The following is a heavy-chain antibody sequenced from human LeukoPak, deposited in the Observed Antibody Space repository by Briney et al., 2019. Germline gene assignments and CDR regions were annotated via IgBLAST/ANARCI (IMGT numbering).Heavy chain of an antibody. D-gene: IGHD3-22*01. V-gene: IGHV1-2*02. Sequence: ASVTVSCKTSGYTFTGYYMHWVRQAPGQGLEWMGWINPNSGGTNYAQKFQGRVTMTRDTSINTAYMELSRLRSDDTAVYYCARSPYYYASSGNYYYFDYWGQGTLVTVSS. J-gene: IGHJ4*02. CDR1: GYTFTGYY. CDR2: INPNSGGT. CDR3: ARSPYYYASSGNYYYFDY.